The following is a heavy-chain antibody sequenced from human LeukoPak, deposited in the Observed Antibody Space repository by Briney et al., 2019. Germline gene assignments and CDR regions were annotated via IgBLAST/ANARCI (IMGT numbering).Heavy chain of an antibody. CDR2: ITEDESVT. CDR1: GYTFRTFW. J-gene: IGHJ5*02. CDR3: AREIVHTTILGVDIIGWFDP. Sequence: GGSLRLSCAASGYTFRTFWMSWVRQAPGKGLEWVANITEDESVTNYVDSVKGRFTISRDNAKNSLHLQMSSLRDEDTAVYYCAREIVHTTILGVDIIGWFDPWGQGTLVTVSS. V-gene: IGHV3-7*01. D-gene: IGHD3-3*01.